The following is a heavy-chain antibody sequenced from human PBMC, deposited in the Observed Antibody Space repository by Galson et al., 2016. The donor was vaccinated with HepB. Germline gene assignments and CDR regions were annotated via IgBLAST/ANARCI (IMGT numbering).Heavy chain of an antibody. V-gene: IGHV5-51*01. CDR2: VYPGDSRT. J-gene: IGHJ5*02. Sequence: QSGAEVKKPGESLKISCKGSGYDFTTYWIAWVRQMPGKGLEWMGIVYPGDSRTTNSPSFRGQVTISADKSISTAYLQWSSLKASDTAMYYCARPIAAAGNGWFDPWGQGTLVTVSS. D-gene: IGHD6-13*01. CDR1: GYDFTTYW. CDR3: ARPIAAAGNGWFDP.